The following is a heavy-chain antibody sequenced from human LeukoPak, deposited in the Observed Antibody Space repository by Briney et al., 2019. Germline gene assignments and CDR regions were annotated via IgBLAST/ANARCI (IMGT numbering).Heavy chain of an antibody. J-gene: IGHJ4*02. CDR3: AKVLWKGTEPYYFDY. CDR1: GFTFSSYA. CDR2: ISGSGGST. D-gene: IGHD1-1*01. Sequence: GSLRLSCAASGFTFSSYAMSWVRQAPGKGLEWVSAISGSGGSTYYADSVKGRFTISRDNSKNTLYLQMNSLRAEDTAVYYCAKVLWKGTEPYYFDYWGQGTLVTVSS. V-gene: IGHV3-23*01.